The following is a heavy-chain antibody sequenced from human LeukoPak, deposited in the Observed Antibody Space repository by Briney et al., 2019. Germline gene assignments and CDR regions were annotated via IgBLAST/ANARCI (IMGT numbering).Heavy chain of an antibody. CDR2: LYSDGNT. CDR3: ARGVEPLAANTLAY. Sequence: GGSLRLSCAASGFTVITNDMTWVRQAPGEGREWVSDLYSDGNTKYADSVQGRFTISRDNSTNTLYLEMNSLSPDDTAVYYCARGVEPLAANTLAYWGQGTLVTVSS. V-gene: IGHV3-53*01. J-gene: IGHJ4*02. CDR1: GFTVITND. D-gene: IGHD1-14*01.